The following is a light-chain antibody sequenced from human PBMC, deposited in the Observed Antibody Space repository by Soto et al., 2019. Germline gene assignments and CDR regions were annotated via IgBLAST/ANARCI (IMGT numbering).Light chain of an antibody. V-gene: IGLV2-14*02. Sequence: QSVLTQPASVSVSPGQSISISCTGTSSDVGSYNLVSWYQQHPGKAPKLMIYDVSNRPSGISNRFSGSKSGNTASLTISGLQAEDEADYYCSSCTGSSTLDVFGTGTKVTVL. CDR1: SSDVGSYNL. CDR3: SSCTGSSTLDV. J-gene: IGLJ1*01. CDR2: DVS.